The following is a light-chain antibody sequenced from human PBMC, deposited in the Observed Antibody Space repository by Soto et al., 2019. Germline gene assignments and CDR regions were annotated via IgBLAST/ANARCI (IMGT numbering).Light chain of an antibody. V-gene: IGKV3-20*01. CDR2: GAS. CDR3: QQYGISPSWT. Sequence: EIVMTQSPATLSVSPGERATLSCRASRTVSSNLAWYQQKPGQAPRLLIYGASSRATGIPDRFSGSGSGTDFTLTISRLEPEDFAVYYCQQYGISPSWTFGQGTKVDIK. CDR1: RTVSSN. J-gene: IGKJ1*01.